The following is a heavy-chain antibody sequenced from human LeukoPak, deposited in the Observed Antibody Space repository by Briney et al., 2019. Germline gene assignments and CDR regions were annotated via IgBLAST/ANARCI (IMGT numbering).Heavy chain of an antibody. J-gene: IGHJ6*02. CDR3: ARDSVGYRVGDSAYYYGMDV. CDR1: GYTFTSYG. D-gene: IGHD1-26*01. V-gene: IGHV1-18*01. Sequence: ASVKVSCKASGYTFTSYGISWVRQAPGQGLEWVGWISAYNGNTNYAQKLQGRVTMTTDTSTSTAYMELRSLRSDDTAVYYCARDSVGYRVGDSAYYYGMDVWSQGTTVTVSS. CDR2: ISAYNGNT.